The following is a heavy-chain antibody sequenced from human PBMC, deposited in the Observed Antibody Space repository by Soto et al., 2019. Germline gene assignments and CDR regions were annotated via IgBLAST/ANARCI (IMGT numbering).Heavy chain of an antibody. J-gene: IGHJ4*02. CDR3: ARIRGAKDQIYYFDY. Sequence: SGPTLVNPTQTLTLTCTFSGFSLSTSGMCVSWIRQPPGKALEWLARIDWDDDKYYSTSLKTRLTISKDTSKNQVVLTMTNMDPVDTATYYCARIRGAKDQIYYFDYWGQGTLVTVSS. D-gene: IGHD1-26*01. CDR1: GFSLSTSGMC. CDR2: IDWDDDK. V-gene: IGHV2-70*11.